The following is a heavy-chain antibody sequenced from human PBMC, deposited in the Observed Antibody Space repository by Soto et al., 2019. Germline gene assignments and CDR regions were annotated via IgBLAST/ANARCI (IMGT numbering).Heavy chain of an antibody. Sequence: ASVKVSCKASGYTFTSYGISWVRQAPGQGLEWTGWISAYNGNTNYAQKLQGRVTMTTDTSTSTAYMELRSLRSDDTAVYYCARVNPFTIFGGLNVWFDPWGQGTLVTVSS. CDR2: ISAYNGNT. CDR1: GYTFTSYG. CDR3: ARVNPFTIFGGLNVWFDP. D-gene: IGHD3-3*01. J-gene: IGHJ5*02. V-gene: IGHV1-18*01.